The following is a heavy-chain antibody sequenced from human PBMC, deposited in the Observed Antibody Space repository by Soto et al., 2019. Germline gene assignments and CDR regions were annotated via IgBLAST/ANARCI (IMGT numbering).Heavy chain of an antibody. V-gene: IGHV1-18*01. CDR3: ARGRYGDY. Sequence: QVHLVQSVAEVKKPGASVKVSCKASGYTFTSYGITWGRQAPGQGLEWMGWISAHNGNTDYAQKLQGRVIVTRDTSTSTAYMELRILISDDTAVYYCARGRYGDYWGQGALVTVSS. CDR1: GYTFTSYG. J-gene: IGHJ4*02. CDR2: ISAHNGNT. D-gene: IGHD1-1*01.